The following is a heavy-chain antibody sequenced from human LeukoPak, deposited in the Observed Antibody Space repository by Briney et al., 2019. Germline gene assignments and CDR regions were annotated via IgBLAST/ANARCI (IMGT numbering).Heavy chain of an antibody. V-gene: IGHV3-74*01. CDR1: VFTFSSYW. J-gene: IGHJ4*02. CDR3: APYRLSIIDS. D-gene: IGHD5-12*01. Sequence: PGGSLRLSCAAPVFTFSSYWMHWVRQAPGKGLVWVSGTNSDGSTTAYADSVKGRFTISRDNSKNVLYLQMNSLRAEDTAVYYCAPYRLSIIDSWGQGTLVTVSS. CDR2: TNSDGSTT.